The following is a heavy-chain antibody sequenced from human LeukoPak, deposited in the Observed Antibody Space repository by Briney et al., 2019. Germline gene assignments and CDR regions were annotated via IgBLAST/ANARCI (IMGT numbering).Heavy chain of an antibody. V-gene: IGHV4-39*07. Sequence: SETLSLTCTVSGGSISSSSYYWGWIRQPPGKGLEWIGSIYYSGSTYYNPSLKSRVTISVDTSKNQFSLKLSSVTAADTAVYYCARDLKAAAGPIFTINAFDIWGQGTMVTVSS. J-gene: IGHJ3*02. CDR1: GGSISSSSYY. D-gene: IGHD6-13*01. CDR3: ARDLKAAAGPIFTINAFDI. CDR2: IYYSGST.